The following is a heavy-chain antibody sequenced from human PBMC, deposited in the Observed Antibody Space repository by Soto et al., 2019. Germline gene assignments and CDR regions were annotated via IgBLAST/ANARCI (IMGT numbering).Heavy chain of an antibody. Sequence: SLSLTCTLSGRSISSAGYYWSWIRQHPGKGLEWIGYIDYIESTYYNPSLKSRVTISVDTSKDQFSLKLSSVTAADTAVYYCAREGDNWNVDYWGQGTLVIVSS. CDR3: AREGDNWNVDY. D-gene: IGHD1-20*01. V-gene: IGHV4-31*03. CDR1: GRSISSAGYY. CDR2: IDYIEST. J-gene: IGHJ4*02.